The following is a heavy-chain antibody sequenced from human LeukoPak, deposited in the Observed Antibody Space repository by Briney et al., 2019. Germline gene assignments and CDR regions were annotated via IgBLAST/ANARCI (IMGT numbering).Heavy chain of an antibody. CDR2: VSSSGT. CDR1: GGFISNYL. Sequence: SETLSLTCTVSGGFISNYLWSWIRQSPGQGPEWIGYVSSSGTKYNPSLGRRVTISVDTSKNQFSLKINSVTAADPAVYYCARDKSLRGNWFGNDYWGQGPLVTVSS. J-gene: IGHJ4*02. V-gene: IGHV4-59*13. CDR3: ARDKSLRGNWFGNDY. D-gene: IGHD3-10*01.